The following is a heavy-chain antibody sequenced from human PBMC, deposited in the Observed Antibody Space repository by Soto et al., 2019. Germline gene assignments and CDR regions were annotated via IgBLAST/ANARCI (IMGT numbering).Heavy chain of an antibody. CDR1: GGSFSGYY. V-gene: IGHV4-34*01. CDR3: ARGRYYDFWSGYLNWFDP. J-gene: IGHJ5*02. CDR2: INHSGST. D-gene: IGHD3-3*01. Sequence: PWETLSLTCAVYGGSFSGYYWSWIRQPPGKGLEWIGEINHSGSTNYNPSLKSRVTISVDTSKNQFSLKLSSVTAADTAVYYCARGRYYDFWSGYLNWFDPWGQGTLVTVSS.